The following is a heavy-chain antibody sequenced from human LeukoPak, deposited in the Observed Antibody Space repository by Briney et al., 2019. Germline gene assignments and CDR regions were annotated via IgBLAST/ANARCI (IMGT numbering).Heavy chain of an antibody. V-gene: IGHV1-2*02. CDR1: GYTFTGYY. Sequence: ASVKVSCKASGYTFTGYYMHWVRQAPGQGLEWMGWINPNSGGTNYAQKFQGRVTMTRDTSISTAYMGLSRLRSDDTAVYYCARVRQYSSGWYGLRGRDDAFDIWGQGTMVTVSS. CDR3: ARVRQYSSGWYGLRGRDDAFDI. CDR2: INPNSGGT. D-gene: IGHD6-19*01. J-gene: IGHJ3*02.